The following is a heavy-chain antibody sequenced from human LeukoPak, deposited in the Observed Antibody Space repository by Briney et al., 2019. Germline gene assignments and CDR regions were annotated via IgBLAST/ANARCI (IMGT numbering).Heavy chain of an antibody. Sequence: SETLSLTCTVSGGSISSSSYYWGWIRQPPGKGLEWIGSIYYSGSTYYNPSLKSRVTISVDTSKNQFSLKLSSVTAADTAVYYYARTHLTMIVQVAFDIWGQGTMVTVSS. D-gene: IGHD3-22*01. CDR3: ARTHLTMIVQVAFDI. V-gene: IGHV4-39*07. CDR2: IYYSGST. CDR1: GGSISSSSYY. J-gene: IGHJ3*02.